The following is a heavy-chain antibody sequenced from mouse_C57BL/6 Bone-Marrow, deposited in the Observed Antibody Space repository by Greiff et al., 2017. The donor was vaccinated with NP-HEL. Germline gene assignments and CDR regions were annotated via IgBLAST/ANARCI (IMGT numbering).Heavy chain of an antibody. D-gene: IGHD2-3*01. CDR2: IWSDGST. CDR3: ARAGWFLYAMDY. J-gene: IGHJ4*01. CDR1: GFSLTSYG. Sequence: QVQLKESGPGLVAPSQSLSITCTVSGFSLTSYGVHWVRQPPGKGLEWLVVIWSDGSTTYNSTLKSRLSISKDNSKSQVFLKMNSLQTDDTAMYYCARAGWFLYAMDYWGQGTSVTVSS. V-gene: IGHV2-6*03.